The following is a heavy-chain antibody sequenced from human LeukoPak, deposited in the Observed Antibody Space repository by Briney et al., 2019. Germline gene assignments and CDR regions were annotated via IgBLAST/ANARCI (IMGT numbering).Heavy chain of an antibody. V-gene: IGHV4-30-2*01. J-gene: IGHJ5*02. D-gene: IGHD3-22*01. CDR2: IYHSGST. Sequence: TLSLTCAVSGGSISSGGYSWSWIRQPPGKGLEWIGYIYHSGSTYYNPSLKSRVTISVDRSKNQFSLKLSSVTAADTAVYYCAREVTYYYDSSGYNWFDPWGQGTLVTVSS. CDR3: AREVTYYYDSSGYNWFDP. CDR1: GGSISSGGYS.